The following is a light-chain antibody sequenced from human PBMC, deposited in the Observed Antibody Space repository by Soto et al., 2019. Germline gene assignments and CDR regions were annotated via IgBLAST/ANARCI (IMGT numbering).Light chain of an antibody. V-gene: IGLV2-8*01. CDR1: SSDIGTYNY. Sequence: QSALTQPPSASGSPGQSVTISCTGTSSDIGTYNYVSWYQQHPGKAPKLMIYEVDKRPSGVPDRFSGSKSGNTASLTVSGLQADDEADYYCSSYVGSNSYVFGTGTKLT. CDR3: SSYVGSNSYV. J-gene: IGLJ1*01. CDR2: EVD.